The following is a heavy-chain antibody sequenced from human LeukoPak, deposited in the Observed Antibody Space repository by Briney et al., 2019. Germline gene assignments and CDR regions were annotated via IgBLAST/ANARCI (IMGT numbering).Heavy chain of an antibody. Sequence: GGSLRLSCAASGFTFSSYAMHWVRQATGKGLEWVAVISYDGSNKYYADSVKGRFTISRDNSKNTLYLQMNSLRAEDTAVYYCATYYIRRDAFDIWGQGTMVTVSS. J-gene: IGHJ3*02. CDR2: ISYDGSNK. D-gene: IGHD1-26*01. V-gene: IGHV3-30*04. CDR3: ATYYIRRDAFDI. CDR1: GFTFSSYA.